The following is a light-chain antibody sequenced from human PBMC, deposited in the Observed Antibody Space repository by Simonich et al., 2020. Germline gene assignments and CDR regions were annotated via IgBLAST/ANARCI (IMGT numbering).Light chain of an antibody. CDR1: QSVSSY. CDR2: DAS. CDR3: QQRSNWPLT. V-gene: IGKV3-11*01. Sequence: EIVLTQSPATLSLSPGERATLTCRASQSVSSYLDWYQQKPGQAPRLLIYDASNRAPGIPARFSGSGSGTDFTLTISSLEPEDFAVYYCQQRSNWPLTFGGGTKVEIK. J-gene: IGKJ4*01.